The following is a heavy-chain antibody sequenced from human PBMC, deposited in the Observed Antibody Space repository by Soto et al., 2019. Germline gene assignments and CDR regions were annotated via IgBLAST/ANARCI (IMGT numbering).Heavy chain of an antibody. Sequence: TGGSLRLSCETSGFTFSSHWMHWVRQVPGKGLVWVSRLNGDGTTTNYADSVKGRFTISRDNAKNTVYLQMSSLRAEDTAVYYCARGIRIYYAMDVWGQGTTVTVSS. V-gene: IGHV3-74*01. D-gene: IGHD2-15*01. CDR3: ARGIRIYYAMDV. CDR1: GFTFSSHW. J-gene: IGHJ6*02. CDR2: LNGDGTTT.